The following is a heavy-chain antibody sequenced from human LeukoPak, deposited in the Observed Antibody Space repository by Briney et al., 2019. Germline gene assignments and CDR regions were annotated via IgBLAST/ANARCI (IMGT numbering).Heavy chain of an antibody. CDR1: GASFSDYY. J-gene: IGHJ4*02. CDR2: IYYSGST. CDR3: ASRKLGNDY. V-gene: IGHV4-59*01. Sequence: SETLSLTCVVYGASFSDYYWSWVRQPPGKGLEWIGYIYYSGSTNYNPSLKSRVTISVDTSKNQFSLKLSSVTAADTAVYYCASRKLGNDYWGQGTLVTVSS. D-gene: IGHD7-27*01.